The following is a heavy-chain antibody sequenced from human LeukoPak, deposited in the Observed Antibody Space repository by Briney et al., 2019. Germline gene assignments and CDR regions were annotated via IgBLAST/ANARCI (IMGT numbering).Heavy chain of an antibody. CDR1: GYTFNSYY. V-gene: IGHV1-46*02. Sequence: ASVKVSCKASGYTFNSYYMHWVRQAPGQGLEWMGKINPSGGSTTYAQKFQGRVTMTRDTSTSTVYMELSSLRSEGTAVCFCARERDYKFDYWGQGALVTVSS. J-gene: IGHJ4*02. CDR2: INPSGGST. D-gene: IGHD4-11*01. CDR3: ARERDYKFDY.